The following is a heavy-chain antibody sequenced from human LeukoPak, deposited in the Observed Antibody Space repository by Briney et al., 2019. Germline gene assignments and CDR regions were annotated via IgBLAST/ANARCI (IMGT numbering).Heavy chain of an antibody. CDR1: GFTFSSYR. D-gene: IGHD6-13*01. CDR3: ARDDIGYSRSWQGIRYFDY. Sequence: GGSLRLSCAASGFTFSSYRMSWVRQAPGKGLVWVANIKQDGSGKYYVDSVKGRFTISRDNAKNSLYLQMNSLGAEDTAVYYCARDDIGYSRSWQGIRYFDYWGQGTMVTVSS. V-gene: IGHV3-7*01. CDR2: IKQDGSGK. J-gene: IGHJ4*02.